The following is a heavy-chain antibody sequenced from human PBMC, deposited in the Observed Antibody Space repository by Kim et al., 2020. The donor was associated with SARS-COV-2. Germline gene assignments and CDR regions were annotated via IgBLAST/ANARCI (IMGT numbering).Heavy chain of an antibody. V-gene: IGHV1-69*13. Sequence: SVKVSCKASGGTFSSYAISWVRQAPGQGLEWMGRIIPIFGTANYAQKFQGRVTITADESTSTAYMELSSLRSEDTAVYYCARARGILTGYPYFDYWGQGTLVTVSS. CDR2: IIPIFGTA. J-gene: IGHJ4*02. CDR1: GGTFSSYA. D-gene: IGHD3-9*01. CDR3: ARARGILTGYPYFDY.